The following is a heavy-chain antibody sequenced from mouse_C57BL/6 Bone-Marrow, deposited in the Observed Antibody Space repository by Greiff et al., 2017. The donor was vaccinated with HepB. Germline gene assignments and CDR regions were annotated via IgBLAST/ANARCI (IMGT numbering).Heavy chain of an antibody. V-gene: IGHV1-55*01. CDR2: IYPGSGST. J-gene: IGHJ3*01. D-gene: IGHD1-1*01. CDR3: ARGDYYGSSPFAY. CDR1: GYTFTSYW. Sequence: VQLQQPGAELVKPGASVKMSCKASGYTFTSYWMTWVKQRPGQGLEWIGDIYPGSGSTNYNEKFKSKATLTVDTSSSTAYMQLSSLTSEDSAVYYCARGDYYGSSPFAYWGQGTPVTVSA.